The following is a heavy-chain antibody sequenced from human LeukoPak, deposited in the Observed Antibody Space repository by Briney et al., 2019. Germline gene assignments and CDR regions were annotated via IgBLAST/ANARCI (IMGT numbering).Heavy chain of an antibody. Sequence: PGGSLRLSCAASGFTFSSYGMHWVRQAPGKGLEWVAVIWYDGSNKYYADSVKGRFTISRDNSRNTLYLQMNSLRAEDTAVYYCATKVGGYDILTGYYIFDYWGQGTLVTVSS. V-gene: IGHV3-33*01. D-gene: IGHD3-9*01. CDR3: ATKVGGYDILTGYYIFDY. J-gene: IGHJ4*02. CDR2: IWYDGSNK. CDR1: GFTFSSYG.